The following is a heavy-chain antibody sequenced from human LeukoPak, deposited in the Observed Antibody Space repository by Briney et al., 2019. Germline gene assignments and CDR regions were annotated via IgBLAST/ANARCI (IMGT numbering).Heavy chain of an antibody. V-gene: IGHV4-61*02. D-gene: IGHD6-13*01. Sequence: PSETLSLTCTVSGGSISSGSYYWSWIRQPAGKGLEWIGRIYTSGSTNYNPSLKSRVTISVDTSKNQFSLKLSSVTAADTAVYYCARLRGIAADYYMDVWGKGTTVTVSS. J-gene: IGHJ6*03. CDR2: IYTSGST. CDR3: ARLRGIAADYYMDV. CDR1: GGSISSGSYY.